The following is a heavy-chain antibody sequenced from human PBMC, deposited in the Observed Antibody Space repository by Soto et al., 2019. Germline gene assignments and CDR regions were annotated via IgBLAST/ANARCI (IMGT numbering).Heavy chain of an antibody. CDR3: ARDPSHGSGSYLDY. Sequence: SLRLSCAASGFTFSNYDMHWVRQAPGKGLEWVAVIWYDGSNKYYADSVKGRFTISRDNSKNTLYVQMNSLRAEDTAVYYCARDPSHGSGSYLDYWGQGTLVTVSS. CDR1: GFTFSNYD. CDR2: IWYDGSNK. D-gene: IGHD3-10*01. J-gene: IGHJ4*02. V-gene: IGHV3-33*01.